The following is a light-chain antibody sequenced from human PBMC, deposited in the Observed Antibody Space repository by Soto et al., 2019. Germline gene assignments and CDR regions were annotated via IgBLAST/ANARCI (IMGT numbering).Light chain of an antibody. CDR1: QTISNF. V-gene: IGKV1-6*02. CDR2: AAS. Sequence: IQMTQSPSSLSASVGDRVTITCRASQTISNFVNWYQQKLGKAPKLLIYAASSLQSGVPPRFSGSGSGTDFTLAISSLQPEDSATYYCLQDINYPWTFGQGTKVDI. CDR3: LQDINYPWT. J-gene: IGKJ1*01.